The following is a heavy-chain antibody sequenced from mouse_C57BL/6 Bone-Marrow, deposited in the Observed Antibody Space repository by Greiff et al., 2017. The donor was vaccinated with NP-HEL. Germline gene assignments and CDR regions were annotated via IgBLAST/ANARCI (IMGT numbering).Heavy chain of an antibody. CDR3: ARVLTGKAWFAY. D-gene: IGHD4-1*01. J-gene: IGHJ3*01. Sequence: EVKLMESGGGLVKPGGSLKLSCAASGFTFSSYAMSWVRQTPEKRLEWVATISDGGSYTYYPDNVKGRFTISRDNAKNNLYLQMSHLKSEDTAMYYCARVLTGKAWFAYWGQGTLVTVSA. CDR1: GFTFSSYA. CDR2: ISDGGSYT. V-gene: IGHV5-4*03.